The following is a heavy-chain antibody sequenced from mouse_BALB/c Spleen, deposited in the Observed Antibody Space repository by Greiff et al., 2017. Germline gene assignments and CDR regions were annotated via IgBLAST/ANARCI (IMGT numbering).Heavy chain of an antibody. V-gene: IGHV1-18*01. CDR1: GYTFTDYN. Sequence: EVQLQQSGPELVKPGASVKIPCKASGYTFTDYNMDWVKQSHGKSLEWIGDINPNNGGTIYNQKFKGKATLTVDKSSSTAYMELRSLTSEDTAVYYCARATVALDYWGQGTTLTVSS. CDR3: ARATVALDY. CDR2: INPNNGGT. J-gene: IGHJ2*01. D-gene: IGHD1-1*01.